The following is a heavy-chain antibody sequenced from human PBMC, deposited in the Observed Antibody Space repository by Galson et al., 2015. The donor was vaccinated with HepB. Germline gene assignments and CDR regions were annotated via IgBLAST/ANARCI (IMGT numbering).Heavy chain of an antibody. CDR1: GFTLSNAW. J-gene: IGHJ4*02. CDR2: IKSKTDGGTT. Sequence: SLRLSCAASGFTLSNAWMSWVRQAPGKGLEWVGRIKSKTDGGTTDYAAPVKGRFTISRDDSKNTLYLQMNSLKTEDTAVYYCTTPFGSSGWYVFDYWGQGTLVTVSS. D-gene: IGHD6-19*01. CDR3: TTPFGSSGWYVFDY. V-gene: IGHV3-15*01.